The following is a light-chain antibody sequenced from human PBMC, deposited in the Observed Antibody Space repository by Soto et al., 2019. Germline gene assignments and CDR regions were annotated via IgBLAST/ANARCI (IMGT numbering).Light chain of an antibody. CDR3: ATWDDSLNGVV. CDR1: SSNIGGNT. Sequence: QSVLTQPPSASGTPGQRVTISCSGSSSNIGGNTVNWYQQLPGTAPKLLIYSDNRRPSGVPDRFSGSKSDTSASLAISGLQSEDEADYYCATWDDSLNGVVFGGGTKVTVL. V-gene: IGLV1-44*01. J-gene: IGLJ2*01. CDR2: SDN.